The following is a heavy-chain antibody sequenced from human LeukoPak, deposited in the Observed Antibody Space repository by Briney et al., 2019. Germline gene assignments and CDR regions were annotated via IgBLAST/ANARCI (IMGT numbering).Heavy chain of an antibody. J-gene: IGHJ4*02. CDR1: GGSISSYY. Sequence: SETLSLTCTVSGGSISSYYWSWIRQPPGKGLEWIGYIYYSGSTSYNPSLKSRVTISADTSKNLFSLNLDSVTAADTAVYYCARSWAGMYYPFYYFDYWGQGTLVSVSS. CDR3: ARSWAGMYYPFYYFDY. V-gene: IGHV4-59*12. D-gene: IGHD1-26*01. CDR2: IYYSGST.